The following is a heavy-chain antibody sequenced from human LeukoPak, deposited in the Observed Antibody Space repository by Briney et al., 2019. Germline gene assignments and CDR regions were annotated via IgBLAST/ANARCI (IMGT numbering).Heavy chain of an antibody. CDR1: GVSISDGRYY. D-gene: IGHD2-2*01. J-gene: IGHJ3*02. V-gene: IGHV4-31*03. CDR2: KYYSGSA. CDR3: ATPYCSSLSCLDVFNI. Sequence: TSETLSLTCSVSGVSISDGRYYWTWIRQRPGKGLEWIGYKYYSGSAKYNPSLKSRLTISIDTPKNQFSLHLSSVTAADRAMYYCATPYCSSLSCLDVFNIWGQGTMVTVSS.